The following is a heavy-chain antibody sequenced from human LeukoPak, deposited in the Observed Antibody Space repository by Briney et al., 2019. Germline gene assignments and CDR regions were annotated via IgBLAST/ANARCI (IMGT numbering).Heavy chain of an antibody. V-gene: IGHV3-30*02. CDR2: IRYDGSNK. CDR1: GFTFSSYG. J-gene: IGHJ4*02. Sequence: GGSLRLSCAASGFTFSSYGMHWVRQAPGKGLEWVTFIRYDGSNKYYADSVKGRFTNSRDNSKNTLYLQMNSLRAEDTAAYYCAKAYYDSSGTLDYWGQGTLVTVSS. CDR3: AKAYYDSSGTLDY. D-gene: IGHD3-22*01.